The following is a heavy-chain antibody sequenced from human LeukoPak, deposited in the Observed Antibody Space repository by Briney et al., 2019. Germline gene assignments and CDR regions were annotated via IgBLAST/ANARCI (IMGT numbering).Heavy chain of an antibody. V-gene: IGHV3-21*01. CDR2: ISSSSSYI. CDR1: GFTFSSYS. Sequence: GGSLRLSCAASGFTFSSYSMNWVRQAPGEGLEWVSSISSSSSYIYYADSVKGRFTISRDNAKNSLYLQMNSLRAEDTAVYYCARDSRVAGPFDYWGQGTLVTVSS. CDR3: ARDSRVAGPFDY. D-gene: IGHD6-19*01. J-gene: IGHJ4*02.